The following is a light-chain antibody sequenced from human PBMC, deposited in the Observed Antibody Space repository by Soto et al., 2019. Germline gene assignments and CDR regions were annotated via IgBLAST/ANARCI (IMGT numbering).Light chain of an antibody. Sequence: DIQMTQSPSTLSASVGDRVTITCRASQSISSWLAWYQQKPGKAPKLLIYDASSLESGVPSRFSGSGSGTEFTLTISSLQPDDLATCYCQQYNSYSWTFGQGTKVEIK. CDR2: DAS. J-gene: IGKJ1*01. V-gene: IGKV1-5*01. CDR1: QSISSW. CDR3: QQYNSYSWT.